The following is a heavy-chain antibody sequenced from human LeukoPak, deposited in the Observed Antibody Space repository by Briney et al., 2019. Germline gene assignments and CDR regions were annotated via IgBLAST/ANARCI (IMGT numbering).Heavy chain of an antibody. CDR1: GFTFSNAW. D-gene: IGHD2-21*01. V-gene: IGHV3-15*01. J-gene: IGHJ6*03. CDR2: IKSKTDGGTT. CDR3: TTIGPQIRYFHYYYYMDV. Sequence: GGSLRLSCAASGFTFSNAWMSWVRQAPGKGLEWVGRIKSKTDGGTTDYAAPVKGRFTISRDDSKNTLCLQMNSLKTEDTAVYYCTTIGPQIRYFHYYYYMDVWGKGTTVTVSS.